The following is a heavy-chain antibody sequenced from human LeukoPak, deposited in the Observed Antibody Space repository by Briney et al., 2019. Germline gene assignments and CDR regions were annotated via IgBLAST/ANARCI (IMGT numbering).Heavy chain of an antibody. CDR2: IYYSGST. CDR1: GGSISSYY. CDR3: ASVTTYYYDSSGYYYPPDAFDI. Sequence: PSETLSLTCTVSGGSISSYYWSWIRQPPGKGLEWIGYIYYSGSTNYNPSLKSRVTISVDTSKNQFSLKLSSVTAADAAVYYCASVTTYYYDSSGYYYPPDAFDIWGQGTMVTVSS. V-gene: IGHV4-59*12. J-gene: IGHJ3*02. D-gene: IGHD3-22*01.